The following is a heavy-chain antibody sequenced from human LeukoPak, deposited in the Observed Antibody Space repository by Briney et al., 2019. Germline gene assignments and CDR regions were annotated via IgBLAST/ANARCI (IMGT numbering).Heavy chain of an antibody. V-gene: IGHV1-69*13. CDR2: IIPIFGTA. D-gene: IGHD6-13*01. Sequence: ASVKVSCKASGGTFSSYAISWVRQAPGQGLEWMGGIIPIFGTANYAQKFQGRVTITADESTSTAYMEPSSLRSEDTAVYYCARLSLAAAGGYYFDYWGQGTLVTVSS. CDR3: ARLSLAAAGGYYFDY. CDR1: GGTFSSYA. J-gene: IGHJ4*02.